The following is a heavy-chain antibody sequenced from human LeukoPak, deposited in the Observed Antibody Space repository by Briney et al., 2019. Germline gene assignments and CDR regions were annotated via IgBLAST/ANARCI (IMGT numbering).Heavy chain of an antibody. CDR3: ARDPRGLGPYYYMDV. CDR2: INPNSGGT. Sequence: GASVKVSCKASGYTFTGYYMHWVRQAPGQGLEWMGWINPNSGGTNYAQKFQGRVTMTRDTSISTAYMELSRLRSDDTAVYYCARDPRGLGPYYYMDVWGKGTTVTISS. V-gene: IGHV1-2*02. J-gene: IGHJ6*03. D-gene: IGHD3-16*01. CDR1: GYTFTGYY.